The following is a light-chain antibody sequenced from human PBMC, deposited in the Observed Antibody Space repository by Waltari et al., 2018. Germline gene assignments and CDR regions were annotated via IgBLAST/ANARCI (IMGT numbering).Light chain of an antibody. V-gene: IGKV2-30*01. CDR2: QVS. Sequence: DVVMTQSPVSLTVTLGQPASISCRCSEDVLITDGHMFLNWFHQRPGQAPRRLIYQVSDRGSGVPDRFTGSGSGADFTLNISRVEAGDVGFYYCMLGTRPWTFGPGTKVEV. CDR1: EDVLITDGHMF. J-gene: IGKJ1*01. CDR3: MLGTRPWT.